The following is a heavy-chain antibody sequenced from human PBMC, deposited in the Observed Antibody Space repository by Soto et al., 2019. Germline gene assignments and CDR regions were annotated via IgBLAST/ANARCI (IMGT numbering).Heavy chain of an antibody. CDR1: GDTFNNYA. CDR3: AKGSYYDDSSGFDNQGMYYRYFGMDL. Sequence: SVKVSCKASGDTFNNYAISWVRQAPGQGLEWVGGIIPNFNAANSAQKFQGRVTITADESTSTVYMELSRLRSEDTAVYYCAKGSYYDDSSGFDNQGMYYRYFGMDLWGQGTAVTVSS. V-gene: IGHV1-69*13. D-gene: IGHD3-22*01. J-gene: IGHJ6*02. CDR2: IIPNFNAA.